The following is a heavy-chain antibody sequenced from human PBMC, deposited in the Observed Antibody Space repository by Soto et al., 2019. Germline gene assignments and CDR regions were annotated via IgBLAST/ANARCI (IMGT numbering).Heavy chain of an antibody. CDR2: FNPKSGGR. CDR1: GYTFSDYY. Sequence: QVQLVQSGPEVKKPGASVKVSCQASGYTFSDYYIHWVRQAPGQGLEWMGWFNPKSGGRSSPQKFQEWVTMTRDTSISTAYMELTRLTSDDTAVYFCARARESRGYDYVFYLDNWGQGTLVTVSS. J-gene: IGHJ4*02. CDR3: ARARESRGYDYVFYLDN. D-gene: IGHD3-22*01. V-gene: IGHV1-2*04.